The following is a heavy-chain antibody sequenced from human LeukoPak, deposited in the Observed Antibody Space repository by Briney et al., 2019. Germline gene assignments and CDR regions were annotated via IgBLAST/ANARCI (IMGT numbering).Heavy chain of an antibody. V-gene: IGHV3-33*08. Sequence: PGGSLRLSCAASGFTISYNYMSWVRQAPGKGLEWVAVIWYDGSNKYYADSVKGRFTISRDNSKNTLYLQMNSLRAEDTAVYYCARVFLVGATYNHDALDIWGQGTMVTVS. D-gene: IGHD1-26*01. J-gene: IGHJ3*02. CDR3: ARVFLVGATYNHDALDI. CDR2: IWYDGSNK. CDR1: GFTISYNY.